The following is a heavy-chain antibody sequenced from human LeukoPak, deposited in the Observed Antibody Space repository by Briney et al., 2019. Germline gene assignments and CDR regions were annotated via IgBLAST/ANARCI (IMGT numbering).Heavy chain of an antibody. V-gene: IGHV4-59*12. CDR3: ARGRSWYPIDY. CDR2: IYYRGNT. CDR1: GGSISDDF. Sequence: SETLSLTCTVSGGSISDDFWSWIRQPPGKGLEWIGYIYYRGNTDYNPSLKSRVTISIDASKKHFSLKLSSVTAADTAVYYCARGRSWYPIDYWGQGTLVTVSS. J-gene: IGHJ4*02. D-gene: IGHD6-13*01.